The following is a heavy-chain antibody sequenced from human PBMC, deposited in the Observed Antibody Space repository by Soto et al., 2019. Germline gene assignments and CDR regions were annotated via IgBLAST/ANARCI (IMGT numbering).Heavy chain of an antibody. Sequence: GGSLRLSCAASGFNFVVHAMSWVRQAPGKGLDWVAVISYDGSNNYYVDSVKGRFTISRDNSKNTLYLQMNSLRAEDTAVYYCAKDGRRFLEWLSHVDYWGQGTLVTVSS. CDR2: ISYDGSNN. V-gene: IGHV3-30*18. CDR3: AKDGRRFLEWLSHVDY. D-gene: IGHD3-3*01. J-gene: IGHJ4*02. CDR1: GFNFVVHA.